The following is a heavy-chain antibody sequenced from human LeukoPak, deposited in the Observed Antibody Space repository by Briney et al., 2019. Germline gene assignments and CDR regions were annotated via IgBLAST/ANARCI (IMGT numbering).Heavy chain of an antibody. Sequence: GGSLRLSCAASGFTFSSYEMNSVRQAPGKVLEWVSYISSSGSTIYYADSVKGRFTISRDNAKNSLYLQMNSLRAEDTAVYYCAELGIAMIGGVWGKGTTVTISS. V-gene: IGHV3-48*03. D-gene: IGHD3-10*02. CDR3: AELGIAMIGGV. J-gene: IGHJ6*04. CDR1: GFTFSSYE. CDR2: ISSSGSTI.